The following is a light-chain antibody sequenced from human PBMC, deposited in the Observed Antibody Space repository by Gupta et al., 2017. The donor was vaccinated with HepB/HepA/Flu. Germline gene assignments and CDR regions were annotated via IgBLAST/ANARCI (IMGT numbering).Light chain of an antibody. CDR1: QSLLQSNGYNC. CDR3: MQALKTRPT. Sequence: IVMTQSPLFLSVIPGEPASISCRSSQSLLQSNGYNCLDWYLQKPGQSPQLLIYLGSNRASGVPDRFSGSGSGTNLTLKISRVEAEDVAMYYCMQALKTRPTFGQGTKVEIK. V-gene: IGKV2-28*01. J-gene: IGKJ1*01. CDR2: LGS.